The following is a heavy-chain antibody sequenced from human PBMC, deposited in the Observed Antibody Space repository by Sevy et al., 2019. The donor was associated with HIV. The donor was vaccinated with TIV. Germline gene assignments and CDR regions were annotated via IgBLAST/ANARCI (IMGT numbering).Heavy chain of an antibody. CDR2: ISSSSSYI. J-gene: IGHJ3*02. V-gene: IGHV3-21*01. D-gene: IGHD3-22*01. Sequence: GGSLRLSCAASGFTFSSYSMNWVRQAPGKGLEWVSSISSSSSYIYYADSVKRRFTISRDNAKNSLYLQMNSLRAEDTAVYYCARDNYYDRHLFDIWGQGTMVTVSS. CDR3: ARDNYYDRHLFDI. CDR1: GFTFSSYS.